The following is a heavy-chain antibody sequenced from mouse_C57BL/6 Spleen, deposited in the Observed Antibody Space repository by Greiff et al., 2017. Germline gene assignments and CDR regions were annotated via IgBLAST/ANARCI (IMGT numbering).Heavy chain of an antibody. CDR2: IYPGSGST. J-gene: IGHJ1*03. CDR1: GYTFTSYW. D-gene: IGHD1-1*01. Sequence: QVQLQQPGAELVKPGASVKMSCKASGYTFTSYWITWVKQRPGQGLEWIGDIYPGSGSTNYNEKFKSTATLTVDTSSSTAYMQLSSLTSEDSAVYYGAREDYGSSYGYFDVWGTGTTVTVSS. CDR3: AREDYGSSYGYFDV. V-gene: IGHV1-55*01.